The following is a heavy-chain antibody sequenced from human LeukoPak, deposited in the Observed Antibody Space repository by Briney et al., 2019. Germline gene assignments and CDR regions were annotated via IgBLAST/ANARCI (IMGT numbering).Heavy chain of an antibody. CDR3: ARGYCSSTSCWTNAFDI. CDR1: GFTFDDYA. D-gene: IGHD2-2*01. Sequence: GGSLRLSCAASGFTFDDYAMHWVRQAPGKGLEWVSGISWSGGSIAYADSVKGRFTISRDNAKNSLYLQMNSLRAEDTALYYCARGYCSSTSCWTNAFDIWGQGTMVTVSS. V-gene: IGHV3-9*01. J-gene: IGHJ3*02. CDR2: ISWSGGSI.